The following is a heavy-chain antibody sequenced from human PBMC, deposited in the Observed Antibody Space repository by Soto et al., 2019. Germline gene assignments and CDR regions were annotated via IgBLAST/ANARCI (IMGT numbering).Heavy chain of an antibody. CDR2: ISSSSSTI. J-gene: IGHJ4*02. Sequence: EVQLVESGGGLVQPGGSLRLSCAASGFTFSSYSMNWVRLAPGKGLEWVSYISSSSSTIYYADSVKGRFTISRDSAKNSLYLQMNSLRAEDTAVYYCARSVLSGFDYWGQGTLVTVSS. CDR1: GFTFSSYS. CDR3: ARSVLSGFDY. V-gene: IGHV3-48*01. D-gene: IGHD1-1*01.